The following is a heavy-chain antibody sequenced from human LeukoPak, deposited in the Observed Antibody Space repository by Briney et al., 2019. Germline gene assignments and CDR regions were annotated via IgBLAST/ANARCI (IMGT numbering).Heavy chain of an antibody. Sequence: GGSLRLSCAVSGFTVSSNYMSWVRQAPGKELEWVSVIYSGGSTHYADSVKGRFTVSRDNSKNTLFLQMNSLRAEDTAVYYCARADGTGGPYDYWGQGTLVTVSS. CDR3: ARADGTGGPYDY. J-gene: IGHJ4*02. CDR1: GFTVSSNY. V-gene: IGHV3-53*01. D-gene: IGHD3/OR15-3a*01. CDR2: IYSGGST.